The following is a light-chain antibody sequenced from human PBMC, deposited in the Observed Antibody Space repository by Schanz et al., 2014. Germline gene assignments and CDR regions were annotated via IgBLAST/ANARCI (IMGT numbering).Light chain of an antibody. CDR1: QSVDND. J-gene: IGKJ4*01. CDR2: SAS. Sequence: EIVLTQSPATLSVSPGERATLSCRASQSVDNDLAWYQQKPRQPPRLLIYSASVRASGIPARFSGSGSGTDFTLTISRLEPEDCAVYYCQQYSSMPITFGGGTKVEIK. V-gene: IGKV3-15*01. CDR3: QQYSSMPIT.